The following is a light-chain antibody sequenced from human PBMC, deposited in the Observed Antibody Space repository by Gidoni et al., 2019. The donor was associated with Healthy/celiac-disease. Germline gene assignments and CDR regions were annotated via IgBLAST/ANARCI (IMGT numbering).Light chain of an antibody. CDR1: QSISSW. Sequence: DIQITQSPSTLSASVGDRVTITCRASQSISSWLAWYQQKPGKAPKLLIYKASSLESGVPSRFSGSGSGTEFTLTISSLQPDDFATYYCQQYNSYSLTWTFGQGTKVEIK. V-gene: IGKV1-5*03. CDR3: QQYNSYSLTWT. J-gene: IGKJ1*01. CDR2: KAS.